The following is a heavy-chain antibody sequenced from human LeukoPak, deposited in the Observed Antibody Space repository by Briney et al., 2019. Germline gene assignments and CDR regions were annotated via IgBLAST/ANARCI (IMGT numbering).Heavy chain of an antibody. D-gene: IGHD2-8*01. CDR2: ISNSGNFI. CDR3: ARNRGPNNVFDN. Sequence: GGSLRLSCAASGFTVSSNYMSWVRQAPGKGLEWVSSISNSGNFIYYTDSVKGRFSISRDDAKNSLFLQMDSLRADDTAVYYCARNRGPNNVFDNWGQGTMVTVSS. J-gene: IGHJ3*02. V-gene: IGHV3-21*06. CDR1: GFTVSSNY.